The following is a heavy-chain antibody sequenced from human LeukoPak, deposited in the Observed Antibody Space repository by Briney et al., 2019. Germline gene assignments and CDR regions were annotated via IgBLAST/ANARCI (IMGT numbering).Heavy chain of an antibody. Sequence: PGGSLRLSCAASGFTFSSYGMYWVRQAPGKGLEWVAFIRYDGSNKYYADSVKGRFTISRDNAKNTLYLQMNSLRAEDTAVYYCASLQGSGYWPFDYWGQGTLVTVSS. J-gene: IGHJ4*02. CDR2: IRYDGSNK. CDR3: ASLQGSGYWPFDY. V-gene: IGHV3-30*02. CDR1: GFTFSSYG. D-gene: IGHD3-3*01.